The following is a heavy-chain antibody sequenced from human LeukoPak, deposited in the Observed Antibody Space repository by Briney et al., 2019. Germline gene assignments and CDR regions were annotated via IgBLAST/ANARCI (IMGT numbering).Heavy chain of an antibody. CDR2: VNTKGET. V-gene: IGHV4-4*09. D-gene: IGHD2-8*01. CDR3: ATSNDAKIAPFDH. CDR1: GVSMSAFQ. J-gene: IGHJ4*02. Sequence: SETLSLTCTVSGVSMSAFQWSWVRQSPEKGLEWIGCVNTKGETNYNPSLKSRVITSVDTSKSQSSLRLTSVTAADTAVYYCATSNDAKIAPFDHWGQGALVTVSS.